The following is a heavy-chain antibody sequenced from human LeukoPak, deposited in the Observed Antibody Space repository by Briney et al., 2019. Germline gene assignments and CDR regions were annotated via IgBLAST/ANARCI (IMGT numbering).Heavy chain of an antibody. CDR2: ISWNSGSI. CDR1: GFTFDDYA. J-gene: IGHJ4*02. CDR3: AKDGGSD. Sequence: GGSLRLSCAASGFTFDDYAIHWVRQAPGKGLEWVSGISWNSGSIGYADSVKGRFTISRDNAKNSLYLQMNSLRAEDTALYYCAKDGGSDWGQGTLVTVSS. D-gene: IGHD4-23*01. V-gene: IGHV3-9*01.